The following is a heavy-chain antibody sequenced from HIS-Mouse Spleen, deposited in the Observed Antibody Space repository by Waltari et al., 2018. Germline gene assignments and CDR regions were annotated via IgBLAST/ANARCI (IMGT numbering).Heavy chain of an antibody. D-gene: IGHD3-10*01. CDR1: GGSFSGYY. CDR3: ARGRPGSGFDY. V-gene: IGHV4-34*01. Sequence: QVQLQQWGAGLLKPSETLSLTCAVYGGSFSGYYWSWIRQPPGKGLEWIGEINHSGRTNYNPSLKSRVTISVDTSKNQFSLKLSSVTAADTAVYYCARGRPGSGFDYWGQGTLVTVSS. J-gene: IGHJ4*02. CDR2: INHSGRT.